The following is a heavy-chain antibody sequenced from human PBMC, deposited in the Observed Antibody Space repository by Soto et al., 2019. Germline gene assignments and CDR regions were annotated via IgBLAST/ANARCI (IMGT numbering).Heavy chain of an antibody. V-gene: IGHV3-13*01. CDR3: AGGRLISLYYFGY. D-gene: IGHD2-15*01. Sequence: EVQLVESGGGLVQPGGSLRLSCAASGFTFSNYNMHWVRQVTGKGLEWVSTIGTAGDTYYPGSGKGRFTISRENTKNTLYLQMNSLRAEGTAVYYCAGGRLISLYYFGYWGQGNLVTVSS. J-gene: IGHJ4*02. CDR2: IGTAGDT. CDR1: GFTFSNYN.